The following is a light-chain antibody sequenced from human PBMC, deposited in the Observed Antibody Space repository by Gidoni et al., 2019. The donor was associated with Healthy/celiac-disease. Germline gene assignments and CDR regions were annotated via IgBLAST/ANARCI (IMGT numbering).Light chain of an antibody. CDR3: SSYTSSSLWV. J-gene: IGLJ3*02. CDR2: EVS. CDR1: SSDVGGYNY. V-gene: IGLV2-14*01. Sequence: QSALTQPASVSGSPAQSITISCTGTSSDVGGYNYVSWYQQHPGKAPKLMIYEVSNRPSGVSNRFSGSKSGNTASLTISGLQAEDEADYYCSSYTSSSLWVFGGGTKLTVL.